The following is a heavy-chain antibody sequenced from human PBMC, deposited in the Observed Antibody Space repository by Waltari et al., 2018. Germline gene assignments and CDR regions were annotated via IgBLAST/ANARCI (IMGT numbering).Heavy chain of an antibody. CDR1: GYSISSGYY. V-gene: IGHV4-38-2*02. CDR3: ARAPEDITGTTFDY. Sequence: QVQLQESGPGLVKPSETLSLTCTVSGYSISSGYYWGWIRQPPGKGLEWIGSIYHSGSTYYNPSLKSRVTISVDTSKNQFSLKLSSVTAADTAVYYCARAPEDITGTTFDYWGQGTLVTVSS. J-gene: IGHJ4*02. D-gene: IGHD1-7*01. CDR2: IYHSGST.